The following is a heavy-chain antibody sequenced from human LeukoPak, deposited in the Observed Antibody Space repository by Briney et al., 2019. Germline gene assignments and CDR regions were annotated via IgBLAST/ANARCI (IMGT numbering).Heavy chain of an antibody. CDR3: STVYDSVAN. V-gene: IGHV3-15*01. J-gene: IGHJ4*02. D-gene: IGHD5-12*01. CDR2: IKSRPSGGTT. CDR1: GFPFTNAW. Sequence: GSLRLSCSASGFPFTNAWMDWARQASGKGLEWVGRIKSRPSGGTTDFAVPVQGRFTISRDDSKNTMYLHMNSLKTEDTAVYYCSTVYDSVANWGRGILVTVSS.